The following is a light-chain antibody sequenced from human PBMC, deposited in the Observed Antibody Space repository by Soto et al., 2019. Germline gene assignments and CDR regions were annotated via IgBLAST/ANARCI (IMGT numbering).Light chain of an antibody. J-gene: IGKJ5*01. CDR1: QSVSSY. V-gene: IGKV3-11*01. CDR2: DAS. CDR3: QQRSNWPTIT. Sequence: EIVLTQSAATLSWSPGYRATLSCMASQSVSSYLAWYQQKPGQAPRLLIYDASNRATGIPARFSGSGSGTDFTLTISSLEPEDFAVYYCQQRSNWPTITFGQVTRLEI.